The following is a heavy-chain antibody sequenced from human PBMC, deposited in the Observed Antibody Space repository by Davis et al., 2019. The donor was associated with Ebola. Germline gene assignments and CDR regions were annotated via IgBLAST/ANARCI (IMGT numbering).Heavy chain of an antibody. V-gene: IGHV1-2*04. D-gene: IGHD3-10*01. CDR3: ARDRQESFGELLYSYYYGIDV. Sequence: ASVKVSCKASGYTFTGYYMHWVRQAPGQGLEWMGWINPNSGGTNYAQKFQGWVTMTRDTSISTAYMELSRLRSDDTAVYYCARDRQESFGELLYSYYYGIDVWGQGTTVTVSS. CDR1: GYTFTGYY. J-gene: IGHJ6*02. CDR2: INPNSGGT.